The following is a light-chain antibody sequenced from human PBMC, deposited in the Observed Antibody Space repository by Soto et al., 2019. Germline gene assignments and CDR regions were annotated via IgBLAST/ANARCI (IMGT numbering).Light chain of an antibody. CDR1: SSDVGGYIY. CDR2: EVS. CDR3: TSYTSGTTPFV. Sequence: QSALTQPASVSGSPGQSITISCTGTSSDVGGYIYVSWYQQLPGKAPKLIIYEVSNRPSGVSNRFSGSKSGNTASLIISGLLADDEGDYYCTSYTSGTTPFVFGTGTKVTVL. J-gene: IGLJ1*01. V-gene: IGLV2-14*01.